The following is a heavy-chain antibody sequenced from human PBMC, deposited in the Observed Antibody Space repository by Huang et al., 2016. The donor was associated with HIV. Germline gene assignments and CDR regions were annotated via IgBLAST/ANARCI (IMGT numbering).Heavy chain of an antibody. Sequence: QVQLEQSGPAVRKPGSSVKVSCQASGGSFSDQIISWVRQARGQRFEWMGYIIPLFRAPCYAQEVKGRIKRTADEATATIYMELNSLTSEDTAVYYCAMSLRYEYDSRSYWGRYFDYWGQGTLVTVSS. D-gene: IGHD3-16*01. CDR3: AMSLRYEYDSRSYWGRYFDY. V-gene: IGHV1-69*01. J-gene: IGHJ4*02. CDR2: IIPLFRAP. CDR1: GGSFSDQI.